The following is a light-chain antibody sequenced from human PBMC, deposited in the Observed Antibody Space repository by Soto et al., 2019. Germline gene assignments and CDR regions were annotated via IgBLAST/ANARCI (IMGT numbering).Light chain of an antibody. Sequence: EIGLTQSPGTLSLSPGERATLSCRASQSVSSRSLAWYQQKPGQAPRLLIYGASSRATGIPDRFSGSGSGTDFTLTISRLEPEDFAVYYCQQYGSSPPYTFVQGTKLEIK. CDR3: QQYGSSPPYT. J-gene: IGKJ2*01. CDR1: QSVSSRS. V-gene: IGKV3-20*01. CDR2: GAS.